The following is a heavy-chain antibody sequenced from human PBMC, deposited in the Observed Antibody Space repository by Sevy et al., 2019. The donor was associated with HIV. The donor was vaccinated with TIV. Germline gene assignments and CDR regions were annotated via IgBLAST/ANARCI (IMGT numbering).Heavy chain of an antibody. D-gene: IGHD1-26*01. V-gene: IGHV3-7*01. J-gene: IGHJ4*02. CDR2: IKQDGSQK. CDR1: AFTFSRYW. Sequence: GGSLRLSCAASAFTFSRYWMGWVRQAPGKGLEWVANIKQDGSQKYYVDSVKGRYTNSRDIAMNSLYLQMNSLRAEDTAVYYCARDSGNYYFNYWGQGALVTVSS. CDR3: ARDSGNYYFNY.